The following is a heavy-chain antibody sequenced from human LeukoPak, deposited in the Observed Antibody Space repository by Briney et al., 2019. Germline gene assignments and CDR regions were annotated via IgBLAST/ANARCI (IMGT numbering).Heavy chain of an antibody. CDR1: GFTFSSYA. D-gene: IGHD6-19*01. CDR2: ISYDGSNK. CDR3: ARDRRSSGRIDY. V-gene: IGHV3-30-3*01. Sequence: GGSLRLSCAASGFTFSSYAMHWVRQAPGKGLEWVAVISYDGSNKYYADSVKGRFTISRDNSKNTLYLQMNSLRAEDTAVYYCARDRRSSGRIDYWGQGTLVTVSS. J-gene: IGHJ4*02.